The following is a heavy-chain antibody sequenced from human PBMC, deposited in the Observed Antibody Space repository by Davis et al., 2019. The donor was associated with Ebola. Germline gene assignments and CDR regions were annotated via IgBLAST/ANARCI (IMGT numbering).Heavy chain of an antibody. Sequence: PGGSLRLSCAASGFTFSRYTMNWVRQAPGKGLEWVSYISNGGSMIYDADSVKGRFTISRDNAKNSVSLQMNSLRVDDTAVYYCARVALGYSSGWHGDHWGQGVLVTVS. CDR2: ISNGGSMI. V-gene: IGHV3-48*04. CDR1: GFTFSRYT. CDR3: ARVALGYSSGWHGDH. D-gene: IGHD6-19*01. J-gene: IGHJ4*02.